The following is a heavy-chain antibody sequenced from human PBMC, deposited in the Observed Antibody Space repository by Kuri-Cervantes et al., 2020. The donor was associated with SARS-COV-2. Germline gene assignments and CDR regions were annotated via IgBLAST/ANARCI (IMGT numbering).Heavy chain of an antibody. CDR1: GFTFRSYA. J-gene: IGHJ6*02. CDR2: ISGSGGST. Sequence: LSLTCAASGFTFRSYAMSWVRQAPGKGLEWVSAISGSGGSTYYADSVKGRFTISRDNSKNTLYLQMNSLRAEDTAVYYCARDSAGYYYDSSGYYSLYYYGMDVWGQGTTVTVSS. V-gene: IGHV3-23*01. CDR3: ARDSAGYYYDSSGYYSLYYYGMDV. D-gene: IGHD3-22*01.